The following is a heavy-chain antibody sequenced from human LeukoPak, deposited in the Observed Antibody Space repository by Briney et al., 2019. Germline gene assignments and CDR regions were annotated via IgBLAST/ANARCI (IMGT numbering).Heavy chain of an antibody. CDR1: GVSIRNYY. Sequence: NSSETLSLTCTVSGVSIRNYYWTWIRQPPGKGLEWIGYIYYSGSTEYNPSLKSPVTISVDTSKNQFSLKLSSVTVAGTAMYYCASAISGSYFLWGQGTLVTVSS. CDR2: IYYSGST. CDR3: ASAISGSYFL. D-gene: IGHD1-26*01. J-gene: IGHJ4*02. V-gene: IGHV4-59*01.